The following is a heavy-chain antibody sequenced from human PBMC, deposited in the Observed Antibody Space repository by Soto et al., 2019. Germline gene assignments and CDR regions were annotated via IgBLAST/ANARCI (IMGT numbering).Heavy chain of an antibody. CDR2: IYYSGSS. J-gene: IGHJ4*02. D-gene: IGHD1-1*01. CDR1: GGSISSGGYY. V-gene: IGHV4-31*03. CDR3: ARSEKATTGPYFDY. Sequence: PSETLSLTCTVSGGSISSGGYYWTWIRQHPVRGLEWIGYIYYSGSSYYNPSLKSRVTISLDTSKNQFSLKLSSVTAADTAVYYCARSEKATTGPYFDYWGQGTLVTVSS.